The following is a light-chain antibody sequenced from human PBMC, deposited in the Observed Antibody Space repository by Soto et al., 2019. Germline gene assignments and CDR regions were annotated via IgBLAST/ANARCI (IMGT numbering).Light chain of an antibody. Sequence: QSVLTQPASVSGSPGQSITISCTGTSSDVGAYNYVSWYQQHPGKAPKLMIFDVSNRPSGVSNRFSGSKSGNTASLTISGLQAEDEADYYCRSYTSSSIVVFGGGTKVTVL. CDR3: RSYTSSSIVV. CDR2: DVS. J-gene: IGLJ2*01. V-gene: IGLV2-14*03. CDR1: SSDVGAYNY.